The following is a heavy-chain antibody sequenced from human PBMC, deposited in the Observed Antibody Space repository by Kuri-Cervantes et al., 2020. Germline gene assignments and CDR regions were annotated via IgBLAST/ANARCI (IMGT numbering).Heavy chain of an antibody. Sequence: ASVKVSCKASGYTFTGYYIHWVRQAPGQGLEWMGWINPNSDGTNYAQKFQGWVTITRDTSISTAYMEMRRLTSDDTAVYYCARCEYRYGYEYWGQGTLVTVSS. CDR2: INPNSDGT. V-gene: IGHV1-2*04. D-gene: IGHD5-18*01. CDR3: ARCEYRYGYEY. CDR1: GYTFTGYY. J-gene: IGHJ1*01.